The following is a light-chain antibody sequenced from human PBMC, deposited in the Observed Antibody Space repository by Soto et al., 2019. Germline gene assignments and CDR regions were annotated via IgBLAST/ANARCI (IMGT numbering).Light chain of an antibody. CDR2: GNN. V-gene: IGLV1-44*01. J-gene: IGLJ1*01. Sequence: LTQPPSASGTPGQTITISCSGGSSNIGINTVNWYEHLPGTAPRLLIYGNNQRPSGVPDRFSGSKSGTSASLAISGLQSEDEGHYYCATWDDSLDVHVFGTGTKVTVL. CDR3: ATWDDSLDVHV. CDR1: SSNIGINT.